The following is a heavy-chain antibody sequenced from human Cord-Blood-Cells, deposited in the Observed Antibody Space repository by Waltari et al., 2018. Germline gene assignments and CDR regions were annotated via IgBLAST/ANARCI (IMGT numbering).Heavy chain of an antibody. V-gene: IGHV4-59*01. CDR1: GGSISSYY. D-gene: IGHD5-12*01. CDR2: IHYSGST. J-gene: IGHJ3*02. Sequence: QVQLQESGPGLVKPSETLSLTCPVSGGSISSYYWTWIRQPPGKGLGWIGYIHYSGSTNYNPSLKSRVTISVDTSKNQFSLKLSSVTAADTAVYYCARGVARIHGVHDAFDIWGQGTMVTVSS. CDR3: ARGVARIHGVHDAFDI.